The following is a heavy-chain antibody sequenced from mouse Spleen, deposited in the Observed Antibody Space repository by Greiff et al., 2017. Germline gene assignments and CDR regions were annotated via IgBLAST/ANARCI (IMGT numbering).Heavy chain of an antibody. CDR2: IDPSDSET. J-gene: IGHJ4*01. Sequence: QVQLQQPGAELVKPGAPVKLSCKASGYTFTSYWMNWVKQRPGRGLEWIGRIDPSDSETHYNQKFKDKATLTVDKSSSTAYIQLSSLTSEDSAVYYCARERYGNYDAMDYWGQGTSVTVSS. V-gene: IGHV1-69*02. D-gene: IGHD2-10*02. CDR3: ARERYGNYDAMDY. CDR1: GYTFTSYW.